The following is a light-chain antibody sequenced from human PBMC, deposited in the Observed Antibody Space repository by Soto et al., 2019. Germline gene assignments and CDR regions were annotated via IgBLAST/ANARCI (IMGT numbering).Light chain of an antibody. J-gene: IGKJ2*01. CDR2: GAS. CDR1: QSVSSN. V-gene: IGKV3-15*01. Sequence: EIVMTQSPATLSVSPGERATLSCRASQSVSSNLAWYQQKPGQAPSLLIYGASTRATGIPARFSGSGSGTEFTLTISSLQSEDFAVYYCQQYNIWYTFGQGTKLEIK. CDR3: QQYNIWYT.